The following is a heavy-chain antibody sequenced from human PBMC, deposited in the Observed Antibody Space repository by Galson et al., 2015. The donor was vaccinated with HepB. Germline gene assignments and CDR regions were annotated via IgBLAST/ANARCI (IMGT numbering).Heavy chain of an antibody. V-gene: IGHV3-30*04. CDR1: GFTFSSYA. J-gene: IGHJ4*02. Sequence: SPRLSCAASGFTFSSYAVHWVRQAPGKGLEWVAVISYDGSNKYYADSVKGRFTISRDNSKNTLYLQMNSLRAEDTAVYYCARDEAAAYYQGAYLDSWGQGTLVTVSS. CDR2: ISYDGSNK. CDR3: ARDEAAAYYQGAYLDS. D-gene: IGHD3-9*01.